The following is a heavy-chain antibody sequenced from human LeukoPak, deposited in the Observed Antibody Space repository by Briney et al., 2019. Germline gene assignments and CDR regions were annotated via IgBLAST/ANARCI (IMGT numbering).Heavy chain of an antibody. CDR1: GFTFDEYC. D-gene: IGHD6-19*01. CDR2: INWYGWST. V-gene: IGHV3-20*04. CDR3: ARGSGWGDAFDI. J-gene: IGHJ3*02. Sequence: SLTLPCPACGFTFDEYCLRWVRQAAGRGREWVAWINWYGWSTGYADSVKGRFTISRDNAKNSLYLQMNSLRAEDTALYCSARGSGWGDAFDIWGQGTMVTVSS.